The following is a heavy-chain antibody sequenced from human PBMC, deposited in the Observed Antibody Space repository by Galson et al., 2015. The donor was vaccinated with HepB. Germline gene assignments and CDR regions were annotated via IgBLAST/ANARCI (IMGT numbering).Heavy chain of an antibody. CDR2: INSDGSST. Sequence: SLRLSCAASGFTFSSYWMHWVRQAPGKGLVWVSRINSDGSSTSYADSVKGRFTISRDNSKNTLYMQMNSLRTEDTAVYYCARGDVLGTYYYYAMDVWGQGTTVTVSS. V-gene: IGHV3-74*01. J-gene: IGHJ6*02. CDR3: ARGDVLGTYYYYAMDV. D-gene: IGHD3-16*01. CDR1: GFTFSSYW.